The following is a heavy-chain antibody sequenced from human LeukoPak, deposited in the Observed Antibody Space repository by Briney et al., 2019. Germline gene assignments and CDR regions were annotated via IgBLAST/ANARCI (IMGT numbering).Heavy chain of an antibody. D-gene: IGHD6-6*01. Sequence: PGGSLRLSCAASGFTFSNYWMHWVRQAPGKGLVWVSRTVSDGSETSYADSVKGRFTISRDNAKNTLYLQMNSLRAEDTAVYSCARDSGSGKFDPWGQGTLVTVSS. V-gene: IGHV3-74*01. CDR1: GFTFSNYW. CDR2: TVSDGSET. J-gene: IGHJ5*02. CDR3: ARDSGSGKFDP.